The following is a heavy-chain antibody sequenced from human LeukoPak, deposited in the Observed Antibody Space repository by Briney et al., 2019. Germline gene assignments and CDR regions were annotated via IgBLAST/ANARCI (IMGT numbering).Heavy chain of an antibody. CDR3: AKDISAYSSGCTH. J-gene: IGHJ4*02. CDR1: GFTFDDYA. V-gene: IGHV3-9*01. CDR2: ISWNSGSI. D-gene: IGHD6-19*01. Sequence: GRSLRLSCAASGFTFDDYAMHWVRQAPGKGLEWVSGISWNSGSIGYADSVKGRFTISRDNAKNSLYLQMNSLRAEDTALYYCAKDISAYSSGCTHWGQGTLVTVSS.